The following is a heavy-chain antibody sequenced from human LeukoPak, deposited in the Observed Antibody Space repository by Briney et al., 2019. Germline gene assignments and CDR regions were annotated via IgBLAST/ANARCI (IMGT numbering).Heavy chain of an antibody. V-gene: IGHV1-46*01. CDR2: INPSGGST. J-gene: IGHJ4*02. D-gene: IGHD1-26*01. CDR1: GYTFTGYY. Sequence: GASVKVSCKASGYTFTGYYMHWVRQAPGQGLEWMGIINPSGGSTSYAQKFQGRVTMTRDTSTSTVYMELSSLRSEDTAVYYCGRSQVGATTPDYWGQGTLVTVSS. CDR3: GRSQVGATTPDY.